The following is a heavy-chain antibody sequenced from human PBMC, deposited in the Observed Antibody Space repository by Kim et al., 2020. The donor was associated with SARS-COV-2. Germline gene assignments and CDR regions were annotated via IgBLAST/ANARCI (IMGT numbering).Heavy chain of an antibody. V-gene: IGHV3-7*01. CDR3: ARGGGWLVDY. CDR2: IKQEGSDK. CDR1: GVKFSNYG. D-gene: IGHD6-19*01. Sequence: GGSLRLSCEASGVKFSNYGMTWVRQAPGKGLEWVANIKQEGSDKYYLDSVKGRFTISRDNAKSSLYLQMNSLRDEDTAVYYCARGGGWLVDYWGPGSMVIVSS. J-gene: IGHJ4*02.